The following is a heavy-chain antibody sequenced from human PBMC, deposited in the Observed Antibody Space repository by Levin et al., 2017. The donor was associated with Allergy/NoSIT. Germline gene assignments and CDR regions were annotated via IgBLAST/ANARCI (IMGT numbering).Heavy chain of an antibody. CDR3: ANPLYSSNWYYFDY. CDR2: ISSSGGST. CDR1: GFTFSSYA. D-gene: IGHD6-13*01. V-gene: IGHV3-23*01. Sequence: GGSLRLSCAASGFTFSSYAMSWVRQAPGKGLEWVSSISSSGGSTKYAESVKGRFTISRDNSKNTLYLQMNSLRAEDTAVYYCANPLYSSNWYYFDYWGQGTLVTVSS. J-gene: IGHJ4*02.